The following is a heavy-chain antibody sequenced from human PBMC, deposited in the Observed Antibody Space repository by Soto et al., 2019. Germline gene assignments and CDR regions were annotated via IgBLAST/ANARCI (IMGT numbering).Heavy chain of an antibody. CDR3: AASVTAMVRSVDQPLTTGSFDY. J-gene: IGHJ4*02. Sequence: PSETLSLTCTVSGGSISSYYWSWIRQPPGKGLEWIGYIYYSGSTDYNPSLKSRVTISVDTSKNQFSLKLSSVTAADTAVYYCAASVTAMVRSVDQPLTTGSFDYWGQGTLVTV. V-gene: IGHV4-59*01. CDR1: GGSISSYY. D-gene: IGHD5-18*01. CDR2: IYYSGST.